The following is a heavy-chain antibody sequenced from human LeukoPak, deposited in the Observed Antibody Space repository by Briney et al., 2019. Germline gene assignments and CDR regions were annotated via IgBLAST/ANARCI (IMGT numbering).Heavy chain of an antibody. Sequence: PGGSLRLSCAASGFTFSSYAMSWVRQAPGKGLEWVSAISGSGGSTYYADSVKGRFTISRDNAKNSLYLQMNSLRAEDTALYYCARVPGYSYGYVYYYYYYYMDVWGKGTTVTVSS. D-gene: IGHD5-18*01. CDR3: ARVPGYSYGYVYYYYYYYMDV. CDR2: ISGSGGST. V-gene: IGHV3-23*01. J-gene: IGHJ6*03. CDR1: GFTFSSYA.